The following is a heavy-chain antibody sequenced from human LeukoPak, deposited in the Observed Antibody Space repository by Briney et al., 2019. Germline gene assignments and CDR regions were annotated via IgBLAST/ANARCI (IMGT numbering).Heavy chain of an antibody. CDR3: AKGPRITMIVVVTSFDY. D-gene: IGHD3-22*01. J-gene: IGHJ4*02. V-gene: IGHV3-23*01. CDR1: GFTFSSYA. CDR2: ISGSGGST. Sequence: QTGGSLRLSCAASGFTFSSYAMSWVRQAPGKGLEWVSAISGSGGSTYYADSVKGRFTISRDNSKNTLYLQMNSLRAEDTAVYYCAKGPRITMIVVVTSFDYWGQGTLVTVSS.